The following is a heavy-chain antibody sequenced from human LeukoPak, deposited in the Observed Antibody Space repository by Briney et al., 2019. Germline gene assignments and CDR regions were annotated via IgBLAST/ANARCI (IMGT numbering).Heavy chain of an antibody. J-gene: IGHJ4*02. D-gene: IGHD3-22*01. CDR2: INPNSGGT. CDR1: GYTFTGYY. CDR3: ARVPSSGYYPLVDY. V-gene: IGHV1-2*02. Sequence: ASVKVSCKASGYTFTGYYMHWVRQAPGQGLEWMGWINPNSGGTNYAQKFQGRVTMTRDTSISTAYMELSRLRSGDTAVYYCARVPSSGYYPLVDYWGQGTLVTVSS.